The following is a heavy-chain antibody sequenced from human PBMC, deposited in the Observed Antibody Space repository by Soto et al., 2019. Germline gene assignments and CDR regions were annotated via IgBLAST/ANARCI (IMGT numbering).Heavy chain of an antibody. CDR2: IDTSGTKI. J-gene: IGHJ4*02. V-gene: IGHV3-11*01. Sequence: QVQLVESGGDLVQPGGSLRLSCAASGYTFSDYYMSWIRQAPGKGLEWISYIDTSGTKIYYADSVKGRFTITRDKAENSLYLEMNSLRDEDTAVYYCASHYDMWSGYLSPVDYWGQGTLVTVSS. CDR3: ASHYDMWSGYLSPVDY. CDR1: GYTFSDYY. D-gene: IGHD3-3*01.